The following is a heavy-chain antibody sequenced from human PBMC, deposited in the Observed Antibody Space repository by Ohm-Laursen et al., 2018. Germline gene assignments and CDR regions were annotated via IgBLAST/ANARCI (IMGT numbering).Heavy chain of an antibody. Sequence: ASVKVSCKTSGYSFNSNHMQWLRQAPGQGLEWMGIIKSTDDTRTYAQKFQGRLSMTTDTSTSTAYMELRSLRSDDTAVYYCARVLYDYGSSAYPDFYGMDVWGQGTTVTVSS. CDR3: ARVLYDYGSSAYPDFYGMDV. CDR1: GYSFNSNH. J-gene: IGHJ6*02. V-gene: IGHV1-46*02. CDR2: IKSTDDTR. D-gene: IGHD3-22*01.